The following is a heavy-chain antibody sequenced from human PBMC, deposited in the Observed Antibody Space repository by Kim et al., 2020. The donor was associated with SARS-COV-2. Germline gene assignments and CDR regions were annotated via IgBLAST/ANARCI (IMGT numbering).Heavy chain of an antibody. J-gene: IGHJ4*02. CDR2: TP. V-gene: IGHV4-34*01. CDR3: ARGAYVLLAY. D-gene: IGHD2-15*01. Sequence: TPNYNPSLKSRVTISVDTSKNQFSLKLSSVTAADTAVYYCARGAYVLLAYWGQGTLVTVSS.